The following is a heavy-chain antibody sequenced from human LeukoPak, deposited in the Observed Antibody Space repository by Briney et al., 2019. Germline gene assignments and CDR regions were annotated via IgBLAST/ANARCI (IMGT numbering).Heavy chain of an antibody. Sequence: PSETLSLTCTVSGGSISSYYWSWIRQPPGKGLEWIGYIYYSGSTNYNPSLKSRVTISVDTSKNQFSLKLSSVTAADTAVYYCAQHSGWSGDFWSGGYYYYYGMDVWGQGTTVTVSS. J-gene: IGHJ6*02. CDR3: AQHSGWSGDFWSGGYYYYYGMDV. CDR1: GGSISSYY. D-gene: IGHD3-3*01. CDR2: IYYSGST. V-gene: IGHV4-59*08.